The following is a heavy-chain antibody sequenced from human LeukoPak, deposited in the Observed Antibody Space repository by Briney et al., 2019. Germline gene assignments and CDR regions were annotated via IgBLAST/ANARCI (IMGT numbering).Heavy chain of an antibody. Sequence: PAGSLRLSCAASGVTFSSYLMHWVRQAPGEGLVWVSHIKPDGSYTNYADSVKSRVAMSRDNSKNKLYLQMNSVRAEDTAVYYCVRGGDGGYGFDSWGWGKLV. J-gene: IGHJ4*02. CDR2: IKPDGSYT. CDR3: VRGGDGGYGFDS. CDR1: GVTFSSYL. V-gene: IGHV3-74*01. D-gene: IGHD5-18*01.